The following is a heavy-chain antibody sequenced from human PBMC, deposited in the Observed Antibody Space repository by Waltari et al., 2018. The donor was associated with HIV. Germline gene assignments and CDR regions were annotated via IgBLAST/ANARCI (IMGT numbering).Heavy chain of an antibody. Sequence: EVQLVESGGGLVQPGGSLSISCGASGFTFSNYTMNWVRQDPGKGLEWVSYISRSSSSIFYADSVKGRFTISRDNAKNSLYLQMNSLRVEDTAVYYCARDINGGWGYWGQGTLVTVAS. CDR2: ISRSSSSI. CDR1: GFTFSNYT. V-gene: IGHV3-48*01. J-gene: IGHJ4*02. CDR3: ARDINGGWGY. D-gene: IGHD7-27*01.